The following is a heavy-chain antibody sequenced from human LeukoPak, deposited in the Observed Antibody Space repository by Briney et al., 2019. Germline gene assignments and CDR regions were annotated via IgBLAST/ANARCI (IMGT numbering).Heavy chain of an antibody. V-gene: IGHV3-30*03. Sequence: GGSLRLSCAASGFTFSSYGMHWVRQAPGKGLEWVAVISYDGSNKYYADSVKGRFAISRDNSKNTLYLQMNSLRAEDTAVYYCARDRSGSLYYFDYWGQGTLVTVSS. CDR1: GFTFSSYG. CDR2: ISYDGSNK. D-gene: IGHD1-26*01. J-gene: IGHJ4*02. CDR3: ARDRSGSLYYFDY.